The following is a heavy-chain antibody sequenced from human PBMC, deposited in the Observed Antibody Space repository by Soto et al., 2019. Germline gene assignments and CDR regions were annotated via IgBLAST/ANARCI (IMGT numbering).Heavy chain of an antibody. Sequence: KTSETLSLTCAVYGGSFSGYYWSWIRQPPGKGLEWIGEINHSGSTNYNPSLKSRVTISVDTSKNQFSLKLSSVTAADTAVYYCARSIFGVVLRTNWFDPWGQGTLVTVSS. CDR2: INHSGST. CDR1: GGSFSGYY. CDR3: ARSIFGVVLRTNWFDP. D-gene: IGHD3-3*01. J-gene: IGHJ5*02. V-gene: IGHV4-34*01.